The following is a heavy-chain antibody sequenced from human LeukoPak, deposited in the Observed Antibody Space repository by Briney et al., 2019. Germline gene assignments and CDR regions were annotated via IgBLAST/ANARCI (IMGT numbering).Heavy chain of an antibody. J-gene: IGHJ3*02. CDR1: GRSIRSGNNY. D-gene: IGHD2/OR15-2a*01. CDR2: IYYSRTT. CDR3: ARDPRFLAGAFDI. Sequence: SETLSLTCILSGRSIRSGNNYWSWIRQPPGKGLEWIGYIYYSRTTNYNPSLKSRVTISVDTSKNQISLKLNSVTAADTAVYYCARDPRFLAGAFDIWGQGTMVTVSS. V-gene: IGHV4-30-4*01.